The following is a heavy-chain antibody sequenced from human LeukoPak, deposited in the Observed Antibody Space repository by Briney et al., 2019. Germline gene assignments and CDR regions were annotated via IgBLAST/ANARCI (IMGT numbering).Heavy chain of an antibody. D-gene: IGHD3-10*01. Sequence: ASVKVSCKASGYTFTSYYMHWVRQAPGQGLEWMGIINPSGGSTSYAQKFQGRVTMTRDMSTSTVYMELSSLRSEDTAVYYCARSPDYYGSGSYYNVCWFDPWGQGTLVTVSS. J-gene: IGHJ5*02. V-gene: IGHV1-46*01. CDR1: GYTFTSYY. CDR2: INPSGGST. CDR3: ARSPDYYGSGSYYNVCWFDP.